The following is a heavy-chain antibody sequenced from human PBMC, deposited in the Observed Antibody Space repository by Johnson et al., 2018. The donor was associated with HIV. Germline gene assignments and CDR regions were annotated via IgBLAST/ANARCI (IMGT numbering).Heavy chain of an antibody. V-gene: IGHV3-11*04. D-gene: IGHD3-22*01. CDR2: ISGSGGST. CDR3: ARVRLDSSGSVVTGRAAFDL. J-gene: IGHJ3*01. CDR1: GFTFSDYY. Sequence: QVQLVESGGGLVKPGGSLRLSCAASGFTFSDYYMSWIRQAPGKGLEWVSGISGSGGSTYYADSVKGRFTISRDNSKNTLDLQMNRLRAWDTAVYYCARVRLDSSGSVVTGRAAFDLWGQGKMVTVSS.